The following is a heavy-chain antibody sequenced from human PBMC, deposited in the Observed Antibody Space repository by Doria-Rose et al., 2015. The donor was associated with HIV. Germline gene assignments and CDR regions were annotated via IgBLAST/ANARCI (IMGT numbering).Heavy chain of an antibody. CDR3: ARIKSSRWYHKYYFDF. D-gene: IGHD6-13*01. V-gene: IGHV2-26*01. J-gene: IGHJ4*02. Sequence: QESGPVLVKPTETLTLTCTVSGVSLSSPGMGVSWIRQPPGKALEWLANIFSDDERSYKPSLKSRLTISRGTSKSHVVLTMTDMDPVDTATYYCARIKSSRWYHKYYFDFWGQGTLVIVSA. CDR1: GVSLSSPGMG. CDR2: IFSDDER.